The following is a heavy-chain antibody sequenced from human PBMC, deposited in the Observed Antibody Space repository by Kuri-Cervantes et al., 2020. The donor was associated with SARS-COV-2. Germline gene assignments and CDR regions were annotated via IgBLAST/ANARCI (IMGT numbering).Heavy chain of an antibody. Sequence: LSLTCAASGFTFSSYWMSWVRQAPGKGLEWVANIKQDGSEKYYVDSVKGRFTISRDNSKNTVYLQMDSLRAEDTAVYYCARHYYDTRGSYAFDIWGQGTMVTVSS. V-gene: IGHV3-7*03. CDR3: ARHYYDTRGSYAFDI. CDR1: GFTFSSYW. CDR2: IKQDGSEK. D-gene: IGHD3-22*01. J-gene: IGHJ3*02.